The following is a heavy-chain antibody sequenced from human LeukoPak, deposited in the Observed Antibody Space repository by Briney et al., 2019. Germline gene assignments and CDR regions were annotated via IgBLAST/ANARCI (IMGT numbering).Heavy chain of an antibody. CDR2: IWYDGSNK. CDR3: ARAPYSRGYFDY. CDR1: GFTFSSYG. J-gene: IGHJ4*02. Sequence: GGSLRLSCAASGFTFSSYGMHWARQVPGKGLEWVAVIWYDGSNKYYADSVKGRFTISRDNSKNTLYLQMNSLRAEDTAVYYCARAPYSRGYFDYWGQGTLVTVSS. D-gene: IGHD6-13*01. V-gene: IGHV3-33*01.